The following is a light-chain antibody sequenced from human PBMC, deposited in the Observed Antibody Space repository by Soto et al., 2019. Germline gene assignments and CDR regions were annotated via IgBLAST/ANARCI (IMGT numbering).Light chain of an antibody. Sequence: EIVLTQSPGTLSLSPGEGATLSCRASQSVSSSFLAWYQQKPGQAPRLLIYGASSRATGIPDRFSGSGSGTDFTLTSSRLEPEDFAVYYCQQYGSSPWPFGQGTKVEI. CDR2: GAS. CDR3: QQYGSSPWP. CDR1: QSVSSSF. J-gene: IGKJ1*01. V-gene: IGKV3-20*01.